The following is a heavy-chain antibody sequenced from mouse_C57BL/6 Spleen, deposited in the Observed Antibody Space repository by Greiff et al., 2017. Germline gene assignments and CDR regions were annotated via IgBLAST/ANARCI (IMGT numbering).Heavy chain of an antibody. J-gene: IGHJ2*01. CDR2: INPSNGGT. Sequence: QVQLQQPGTELVKPGASVKLSCKASGYTFTSYWMHWVKQRPGQGLEWIGNINPSNGGTNYNEKFKSKATLTVDKASSTAYMPLSSLTSENSAVYYCARTYDDYDDYFDYWGQGTTLTVSS. D-gene: IGHD2-4*01. V-gene: IGHV1-53*01. CDR1: GYTFTSYW. CDR3: ARTYDDYDDYFDY.